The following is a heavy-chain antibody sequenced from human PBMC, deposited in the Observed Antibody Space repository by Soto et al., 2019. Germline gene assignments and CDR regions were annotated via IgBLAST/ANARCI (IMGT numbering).Heavy chain of an antibody. J-gene: IGHJ5*02. D-gene: IGHD2-21*02. Sequence: SNTPSLTCSVSGGSITDYSWVWIRQPAGKGLEWIGRIFSSGSTNYTPSLKDRITMSLDTSKNQFSLKLNSATAPDTAVYFCARDQRVVVTADNWFDPRGHGILFTVP. CDR3: ARDQRVVVTADNWFDP. V-gene: IGHV4-4*07. CDR1: GGSITDYS. CDR2: IFSSGST.